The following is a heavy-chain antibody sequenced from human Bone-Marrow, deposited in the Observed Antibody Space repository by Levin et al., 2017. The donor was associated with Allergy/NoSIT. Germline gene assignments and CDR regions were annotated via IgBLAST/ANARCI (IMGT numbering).Heavy chain of an antibody. CDR3: AKDSSDGYNYPFENFDY. CDR2: ISYDGSNK. V-gene: IGHV3-30*18. D-gene: IGHD5-24*01. J-gene: IGHJ4*02. Sequence: GGSLRLSCAASGFTFSDYAMHWVRQAPGKGLEWVAVISYDGSNKYYGDSVKGRFTISRDNSKNTLYLQMNSLRPEDTAIYYCAKDSSDGYNYPFENFDYWGQGTLVTVSS. CDR1: GFTFSDYA.